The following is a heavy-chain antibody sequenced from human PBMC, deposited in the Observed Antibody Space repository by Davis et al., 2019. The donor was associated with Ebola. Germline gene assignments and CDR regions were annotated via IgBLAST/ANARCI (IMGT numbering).Heavy chain of an antibody. CDR1: GGSISSYY. CDR3: ARDEEGTTMWVY. D-gene: IGHD1-7*01. V-gene: IGHV4-59*01. CDR2: IHYGGST. J-gene: IGHJ4*02. Sequence: MPGGSLRLSCTVSGGSISSYYWSWIRQPPGKGLEWIGYIHYGGSTDYNPSLKSRVTISVDTSRNQFSLHLNSVTAADTAVYYCARDEEGTTMWVYWGQGTLVTVSS.